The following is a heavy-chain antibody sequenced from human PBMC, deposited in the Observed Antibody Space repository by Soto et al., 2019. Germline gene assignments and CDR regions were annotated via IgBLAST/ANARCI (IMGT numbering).Heavy chain of an antibody. CDR1: GFMFNAYG. V-gene: IGHV3-30*18. D-gene: IGHD6-13*01. Sequence: QVQLVESGGGVVQPGRSLRLSCEASGFMFNAYGMHWVRQAPGKGLEWVAVISFDGSNKYYAESVQGRFTISRDNSKNTVDLEMLSLRPEDTAVFYCAKAGTIAGTGTTPRAFDVWGQGTMVTVSS. CDR3: AKAGTIAGTGTTPRAFDV. CDR2: ISFDGSNK. J-gene: IGHJ3*01.